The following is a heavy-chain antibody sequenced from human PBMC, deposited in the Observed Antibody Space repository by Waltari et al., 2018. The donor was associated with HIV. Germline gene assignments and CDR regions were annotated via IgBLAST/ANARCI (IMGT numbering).Heavy chain of an antibody. V-gene: IGHV4-34*01. CDR1: GGPLRDYF. J-gene: IGHJ4*02. CDR2: NDHNGET. D-gene: IGHD3-16*01. Sequence: QVQLRQWRAGLLKPTETLSLTCAVYGGPLRDYFWAWIRQSPDKGLEWIGENDHNGETNYNPSFKTRVAISLDRSKNQISLNLRSETAADTAVYYCVRGLGSRPFYRSYDIWGQGTLVTVSS. CDR3: VRGLGSRPFYRSYDI.